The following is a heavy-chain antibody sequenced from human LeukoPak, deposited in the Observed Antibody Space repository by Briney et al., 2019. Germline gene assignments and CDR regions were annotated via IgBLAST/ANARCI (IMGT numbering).Heavy chain of an antibody. CDR2: INAGNGNT. J-gene: IGHJ4*02. Sequence: AAVKVSCKASGYTFTSYAMHGVGEAPGQRLEWVGWINAGNGNTKYSQKFQGRVPITRDTSASTAYMELSSLRSEDTAVYYCAREVSYYYGSGSYLGGDYWGQGTLVTVS. CDR3: AREVSYYYGSGSYLGGDY. CDR1: GYTFTSYA. D-gene: IGHD3-10*01. V-gene: IGHV1-3*01.